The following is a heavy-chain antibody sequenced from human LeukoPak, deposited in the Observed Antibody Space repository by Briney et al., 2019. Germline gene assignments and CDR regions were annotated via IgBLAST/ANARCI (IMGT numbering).Heavy chain of an antibody. Sequence: PGGSLRLSCAASGFTFSSYSMNWVRQAPGKGLEWVGRIKSEADGGTQDYAAPVRDRFTVSRDDSHDTVYLEMDSLKTEDTGVYYCTTVGYCPSHNCYAVYRGMDVWGRGTTVTVSS. J-gene: IGHJ6*02. D-gene: IGHD2-2*01. CDR1: GFTFSSYS. V-gene: IGHV3-15*05. CDR2: IKSEADGGTQ. CDR3: TTVGYCPSHNCYAVYRGMDV.